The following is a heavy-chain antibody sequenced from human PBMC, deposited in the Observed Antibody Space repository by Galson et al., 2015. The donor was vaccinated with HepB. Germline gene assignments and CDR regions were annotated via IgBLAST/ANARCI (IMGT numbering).Heavy chain of an antibody. V-gene: IGHV3-33*01. J-gene: IGHJ4*02. D-gene: IGHD7-27*01. CDR1: GFTFSSYG. Sequence: SLRLSCAASGFTFSSYGMHWVRQAPGKGLEWVALIWYDESNTYYADSVRGRFTISRDNSKNTLYLQMNSLRAEDTAVYYCVRGLPGVGGVENDYWGQGTLVTVSS. CDR2: IWYDESNT. CDR3: VRGLPGVGGVENDY.